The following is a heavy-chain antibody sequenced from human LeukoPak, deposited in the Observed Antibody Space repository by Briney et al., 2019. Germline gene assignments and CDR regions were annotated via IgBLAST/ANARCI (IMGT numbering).Heavy chain of an antibody. V-gene: IGHV1-18*01. CDR3: ARVITVYNDYEEVAEYFQH. D-gene: IGHD4-17*01. J-gene: IGHJ1*01. Sequence: ASLKVSCKASGYTFTSYGISWVRQAPGQGLEWMGWISAYNGNTNYAQKLQGRVTMTTDTSTSTAYMELRSLRSDDTAVYYCARVITVYNDYEEVAEYFQHWGQGTLVIVSS. CDR2: ISAYNGNT. CDR1: GYTFTSYG.